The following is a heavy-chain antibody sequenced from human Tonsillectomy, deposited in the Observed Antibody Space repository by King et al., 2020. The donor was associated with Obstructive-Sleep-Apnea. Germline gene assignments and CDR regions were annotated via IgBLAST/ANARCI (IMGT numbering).Heavy chain of an antibody. CDR3: VRAPKHFDY. Sequence: QGQLVQSGSELKGPGASVKISCKASGYTFTTHGMNWVRQAPGQGLEWMGWISTNTGNPIYAQDFTGRFVFSLDKSVSTAYLEISSLKAEDTAVYYCVRAPKHFDYWGQGTLVTVPS. J-gene: IGHJ4*02. V-gene: IGHV7-4-1*02. CDR2: ISTNTGNP. CDR1: GYTFTTHG.